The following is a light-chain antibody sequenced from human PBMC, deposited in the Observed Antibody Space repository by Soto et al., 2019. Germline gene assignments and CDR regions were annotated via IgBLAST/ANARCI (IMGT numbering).Light chain of an antibody. CDR3: QQHNHWPS. CDR2: GAS. Sequence: EIVMTQSPATLSVSPGERATLSCRASQSVASNLAWYQQKPGQAPRLLIYGASTRATGIPDRFSGSGSGTEFTLTISSLQSEDFAVYYCQQHNHWPSFGQGTKLEIK. V-gene: IGKV3-15*01. J-gene: IGKJ2*01. CDR1: QSVASN.